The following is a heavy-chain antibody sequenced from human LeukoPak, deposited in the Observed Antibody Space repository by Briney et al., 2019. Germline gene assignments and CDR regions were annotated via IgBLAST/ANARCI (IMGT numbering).Heavy chain of an antibody. CDR3: AKDKGTTVTRSLSVFDP. V-gene: IGHV3-7*03. CDR1: GFTFSSYW. CDR2: IKQDGSEK. D-gene: IGHD4-17*01. Sequence: PGGSLRLSCAASGFTFSSYWMSWVRQAPGKGLEWAANIKQDGSEKYYVDSVKGRFTISRDNSKNTLYLQMNSLRAEDTAVYYCAKDKGTTVTRSLSVFDPWGQGTLVTVSS. J-gene: IGHJ5*02.